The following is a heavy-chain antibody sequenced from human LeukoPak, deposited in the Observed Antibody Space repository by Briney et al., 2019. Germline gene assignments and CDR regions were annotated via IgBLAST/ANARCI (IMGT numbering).Heavy chain of an antibody. J-gene: IGHJ6*03. CDR1: DGSISSHY. CDR2: IYISGST. D-gene: IGHD3-16*01. Sequence: PSETLSLTCTVSDGSISSHYWTWIRQPAGKGLEWIGRIYISGSTNYNPSLKSRVTMSVDTSKNHFSLKLTSVTAADTAVYYCARGHASRGYYYMDVWGKGTTVTVSS. V-gene: IGHV4-4*07. CDR3: ARGHASRGYYYMDV.